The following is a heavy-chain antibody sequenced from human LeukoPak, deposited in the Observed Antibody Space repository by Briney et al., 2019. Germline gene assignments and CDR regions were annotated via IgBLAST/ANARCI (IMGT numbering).Heavy chain of an antibody. Sequence: ASVKVSCKASGYTFISYGISWVRQAPGQGLEWMGWISAYNGNSNYAQKLQGRVTMTTDTSTSTAYMEVRSLRFDDTAVYYCARTHSSGWYSVGYYYMDVWGKGTTVTVSS. CDR3: ARTHSSGWYSVGYYYMDV. V-gene: IGHV1-18*01. CDR2: ISAYNGNS. D-gene: IGHD6-19*01. J-gene: IGHJ6*03. CDR1: GYTFISYG.